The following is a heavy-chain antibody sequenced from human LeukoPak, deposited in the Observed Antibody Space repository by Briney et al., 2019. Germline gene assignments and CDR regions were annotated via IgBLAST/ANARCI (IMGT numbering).Heavy chain of an antibody. V-gene: IGHV4-38-2*01. J-gene: IGHJ5*02. CDR3: ARAAAGCLAWFDP. CDR1: GYSISSGYD. CDR2: IYHSGST. Sequence: SETLSLTCAVSGYSISSGYDWGWIRQPPGKGLEWIGSIYHSGSTYYNPSLKSRVTISVDTSKNQFSLKLSSVTAADTAVYYCARAAAGCLAWFDPWGQGTLVTVSS. D-gene: IGHD6-13*01.